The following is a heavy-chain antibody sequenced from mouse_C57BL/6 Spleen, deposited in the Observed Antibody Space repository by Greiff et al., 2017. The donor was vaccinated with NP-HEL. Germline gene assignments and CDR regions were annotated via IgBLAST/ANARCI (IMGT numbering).Heavy chain of an antibody. D-gene: IGHD1-1*01. CDR1: GFTFSSYA. CDR2: ISDGGSYT. J-gene: IGHJ1*03. V-gene: IGHV5-4*01. Sequence: EVQLVESGGGLVKPGGSLKLSCAASGFTFSSYAMSWVRQTPEKRLEWVATISDGGSYTYYPDNVKGRFTISRDNAKNNLYLQRSHLKSEDTAMYYCARGDYGSSPLGYFDVWGTGTTVTVSS. CDR3: ARGDYGSSPLGYFDV.